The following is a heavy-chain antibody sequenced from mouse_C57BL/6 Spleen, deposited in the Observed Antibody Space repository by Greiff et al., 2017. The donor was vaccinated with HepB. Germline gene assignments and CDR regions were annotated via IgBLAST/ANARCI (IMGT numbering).Heavy chain of an antibody. D-gene: IGHD4-1*01. CDR2: IYPGSGST. CDR3: ARSGNWDWYFDV. CDR1: GYTFTSYW. J-gene: IGHJ1*03. V-gene: IGHV1-55*01. Sequence: QVQLQQPGAELVKPGASVKMSCKASGYTFTSYWITWVKRRPGQGLEWIGDIYPGSGSTNYNEKFKSKATLTVDTSSSTAYMQLSSLTSEDSAVYYCARSGNWDWYFDVWGTGTTVTVSS.